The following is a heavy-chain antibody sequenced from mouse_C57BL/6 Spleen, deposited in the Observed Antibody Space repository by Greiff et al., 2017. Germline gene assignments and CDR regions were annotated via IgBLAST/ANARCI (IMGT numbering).Heavy chain of an antibody. Sequence: VQLKESGGGLVQPGGSLKLSCAASGFTFSDYYMYWVRQTPEKRLEWVAYISNGGGSTYYPDTVKGRFTISRDNAKNTLYLQMSRLKSEDTAMYYCARLGLRGWYFDVWGTGTTVTVSS. CDR1: GFTFSDYY. D-gene: IGHD2-4*01. CDR3: ARLGLRGWYFDV. CDR2: ISNGGGST. J-gene: IGHJ1*03. V-gene: IGHV5-12*01.